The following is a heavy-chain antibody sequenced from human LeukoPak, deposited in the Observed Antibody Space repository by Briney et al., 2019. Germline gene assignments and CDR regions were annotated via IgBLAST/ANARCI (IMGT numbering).Heavy chain of an antibody. CDR1: GYSFTTYW. J-gene: IGHJ4*02. V-gene: IGHV5-51*01. Sequence: GESLKISCKGSGYSFTTYWIGWVRPMPGKGLEWMGIIYPGDSDTRYSPSFQGQVTIPAHKSISTAYLQWSSLKASDTAMYYCATPYSSSSIAYWGQGTLVTVSS. CDR3: ATPYSSSSIAY. D-gene: IGHD6-6*01. CDR2: IYPGDSDT.